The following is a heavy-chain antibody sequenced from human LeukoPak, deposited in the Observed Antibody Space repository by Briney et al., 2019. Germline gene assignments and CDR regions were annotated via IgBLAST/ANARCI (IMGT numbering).Heavy chain of an antibody. D-gene: IGHD3-22*01. CDR3: ATYYYDSGGFHFHH. J-gene: IGHJ1*01. Sequence: GGSLRLSCAASGFTFRSYGMRWVRQAPGKGLEYVSAISSNGGRTYYANSVKGRFTISRDNSRNTLYLQMGSLRAEDMAVYYCATYYYDSGGFHFHHWGQGTLVTVSS. CDR2: ISSNGGRT. CDR1: GFTFRSYG. V-gene: IGHV3-64*01.